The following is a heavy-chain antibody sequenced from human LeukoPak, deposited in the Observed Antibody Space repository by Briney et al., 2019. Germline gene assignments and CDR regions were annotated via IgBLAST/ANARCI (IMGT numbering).Heavy chain of an antibody. D-gene: IGHD2-15*01. CDR1: GFTFSSYA. V-gene: IGHV3-23*01. CDR3: AKAGPRNRAYCSGGSCYYYFDY. CDR2: ISGSGGST. J-gene: IGHJ4*02. Sequence: GGSLRLSCAASGFTFSSYAMSWVRQAPGKGLEWVSAISGSGGSTYYADSVKGRFTISRDNSKNTLYLQMNSLRAEDTAVYYCAKAGPRNRAYCSGGSCYYYFDYWAQGTLVTVSS.